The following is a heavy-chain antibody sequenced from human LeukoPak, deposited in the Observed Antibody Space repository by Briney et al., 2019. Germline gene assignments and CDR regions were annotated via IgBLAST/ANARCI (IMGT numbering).Heavy chain of an antibody. V-gene: IGHV1-2*02. CDR3: ASRGTTGTTGNY. D-gene: IGHD1-1*01. CDR1: GYTFTGYY. J-gene: IGHJ4*02. Sequence: ASVKVSCKASGYTFTGYYMHWVRQAPGQGLEWMGWINPNSSGTNYAQKFQGRVTLTRDTSISTAYIELTRLRFDDTAVYYCASRGTTGTTGNYWGQGTLVTVSS. CDR2: INPNSSGT.